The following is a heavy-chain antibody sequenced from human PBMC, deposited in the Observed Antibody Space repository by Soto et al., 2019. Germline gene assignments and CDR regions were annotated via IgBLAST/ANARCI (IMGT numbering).Heavy chain of an antibody. V-gene: IGHV4-39*01. CDR3: AKQFSVVYFDS. CDR1: GDSITSNSYF. CDR2: IYYSGTT. Sequence: TLSLTCTVSGDSITSNSYFWAWIRQPPGKGLEWIGSIYYSGTTYYNPSLKSRVNISVDRSKNQFSLKLSSVTAADTAVNYCAKQFSVVYFDSWGQAALVTVSS. J-gene: IGHJ4*02.